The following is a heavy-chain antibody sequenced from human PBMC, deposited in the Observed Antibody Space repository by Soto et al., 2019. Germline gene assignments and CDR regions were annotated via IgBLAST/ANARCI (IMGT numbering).Heavy chain of an antibody. J-gene: IGHJ5*02. CDR2: IYYSGST. V-gene: IGHV4-59*01. CDR1: GGSISSYY. D-gene: IGHD2-2*01. Sequence: PSETLSLTCIVSGGSISSYYWSWIRQPPGRGLEWIGYIYYSGSTKYNPSLKSRVTISVDTSKNQFSLKLNSVSAVDTAVYYCARGSSESPRRWFDPWGQGTLVTVSS. CDR3: ARGSSESPRRWFDP.